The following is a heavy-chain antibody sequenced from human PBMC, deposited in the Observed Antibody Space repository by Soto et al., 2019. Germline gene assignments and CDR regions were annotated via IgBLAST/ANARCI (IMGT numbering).Heavy chain of an antibody. CDR1: VYTFTSYY. Sequence: ASVRVSCKASVYTFTSYYMHWVRQAPGQGLEWMGIINPSGGSTSYAQKFQGRVTMTRDTSTSTVYMELSSLRSEDTAVYYCASLPDERSGKLEYCFDYWGQGTLVTVSS. V-gene: IGHV1-46*03. D-gene: IGHD3-10*01. CDR3: ASLPDERSGKLEYCFDY. J-gene: IGHJ4*02. CDR2: INPSGGST.